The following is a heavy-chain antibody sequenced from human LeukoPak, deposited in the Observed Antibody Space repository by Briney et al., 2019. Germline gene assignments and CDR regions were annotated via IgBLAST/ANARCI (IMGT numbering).Heavy chain of an antibody. CDR1: GFTFSSYA. V-gene: IGHV3-30-3*01. J-gene: IGHJ4*02. CDR2: ISYDGSNK. CDR3: ARRPITMIVVARGFDY. D-gene: IGHD3-22*01. Sequence: GGSLRLSCAASGFTFSSYAMHWVRQAPGKGLEWVAVISYDGSNKYYADSVKGRFTISRDNSKNTLYLQMNSLRAEDTAVYYCARRPITMIVVARGFDYWGQGTLVTVSS.